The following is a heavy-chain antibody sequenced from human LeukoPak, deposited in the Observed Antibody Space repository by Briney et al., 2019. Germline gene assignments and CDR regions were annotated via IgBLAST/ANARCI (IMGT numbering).Heavy chain of an antibody. CDR3: ARVNNVVMVHGAFDI. D-gene: IGHD2-8*01. V-gene: IGHV4-61*02. CDR1: GGSISSGSYY. J-gene: IGHJ3*02. CDR2: IYASGST. Sequence: SQTLSLTCTVSGGSISSGSYYWSWIRQPAGKGLEWIGRIYASGSTNYNPSLKSRVTISVDTSKNQFSLKLSSVTAAGTAVYYCARVNNVVMVHGAFDIWGQGTMVTVSS.